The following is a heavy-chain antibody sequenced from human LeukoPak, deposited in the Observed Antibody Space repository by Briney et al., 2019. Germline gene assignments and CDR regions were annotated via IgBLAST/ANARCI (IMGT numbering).Heavy chain of an antibody. D-gene: IGHD2-21*01. CDR1: GITLSNYG. J-gene: IGHJ4*02. Sequence: GGSLRLSCAVSGITLSNYGMSWVRQSPGKGLEWVAGISGSGGGTNYADSVKGRFTISRDNSKNTLYLQMNSLRAEDTAVYFCAKRGVVIRVFLVGFHKEANYFDSWGRGALVTVSS. CDR3: AKRGVVIRVFLVGFHKEANYFDS. V-gene: IGHV3-23*01. CDR2: ISGSGGGT.